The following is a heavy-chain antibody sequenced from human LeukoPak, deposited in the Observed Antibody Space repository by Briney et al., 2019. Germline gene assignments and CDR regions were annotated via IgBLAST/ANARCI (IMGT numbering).Heavy chain of an antibody. CDR2: ISSSSTYI. CDR3: ATAPGDLAFDY. J-gene: IGHJ4*02. V-gene: IGHV3-21*01. CDR1: GSTLVTLT. Sequence: PGGPLDPSLAPSGSTLVTLTMNGVAQPQGKGLEWVSSISSSSTYIYYADSVKGRFTISRDNAKNSLYLQVNSLRAEDTAVYYCATAPGDLAFDYWGQGTLVTVSS.